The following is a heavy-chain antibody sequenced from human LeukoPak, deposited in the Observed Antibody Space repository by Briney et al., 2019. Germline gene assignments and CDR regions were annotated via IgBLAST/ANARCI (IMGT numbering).Heavy chain of an antibody. CDR3: AKESSGGWYFDY. CDR2: IGTAGDT. CDR1: GLTFSSYD. J-gene: IGHJ4*02. Sequence: GGSLRLSCAASGLTFSSYDMHWVRQATGKGLEWVSAIGTAGDTYYPGSVKGRFTISRENAKNSLYLQMNSLRAEDTAVYYCAKESSGGWYFDYWGQGTLVTVSS. D-gene: IGHD6-19*01. V-gene: IGHV3-13*01.